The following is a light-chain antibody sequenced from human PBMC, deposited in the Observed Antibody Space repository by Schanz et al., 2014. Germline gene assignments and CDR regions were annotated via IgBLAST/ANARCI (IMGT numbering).Light chain of an antibody. CDR1: SGDVGTYNL. CDR2: EGS. CDR3: CSYVGSSTVI. V-gene: IGLV2-23*01. J-gene: IGLJ2*01. Sequence: QSALTQPASVSGSPGQSITISCTGTSGDVGTYNLVSWYQQHPGKAPKVMIYEGSKRPSGVSNRFSGSKSGNTASLTISGLQADDEADYYCCSYVGSSTVIFGGGTKLTVL.